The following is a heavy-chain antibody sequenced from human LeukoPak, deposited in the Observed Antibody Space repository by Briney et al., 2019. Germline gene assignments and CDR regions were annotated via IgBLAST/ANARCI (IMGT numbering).Heavy chain of an antibody. CDR3: ARRYYYDSSGYYEYYFDY. Sequence: GGSLRLSCEASGFTFSDYYMSWIRQAPGKGLEWVSYISNSGSTIYYAASVKGRFTIPRDNAKNSLYLQMNSLRAEDTAVYYRARRYYYDSSGYYEYYFDYWGQGTLVTVSS. CDR2: ISNSGSTI. D-gene: IGHD3-22*01. V-gene: IGHV3-11*01. CDR1: GFTFSDYY. J-gene: IGHJ4*02.